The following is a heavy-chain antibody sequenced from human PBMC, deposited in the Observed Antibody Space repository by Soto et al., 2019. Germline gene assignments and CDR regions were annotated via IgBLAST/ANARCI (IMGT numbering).Heavy chain of an antibody. CDR3: ARAPLYMATIVPAFDI. CDR1: GSTFSSYA. D-gene: IGHD5-12*01. V-gene: IGHV1-69*01. Sequence: QVQLVQSGAEVKKPGSSVKVSCKASGSTFSSYAISWVRQAPDQGLEWMGGIISIFGTANYAQKFQGRVKITADESTSTACMGLSSLRSEDTAVYYCARAPLYMATIVPAFDIWGQGTMVTVSS. J-gene: IGHJ3*02. CDR2: IISIFGTA.